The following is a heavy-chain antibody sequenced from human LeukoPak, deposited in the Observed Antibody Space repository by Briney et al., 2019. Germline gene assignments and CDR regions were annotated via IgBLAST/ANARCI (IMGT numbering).Heavy chain of an antibody. D-gene: IGHD4-17*01. CDR2: INPSGGST. Sequence: ASVKVSCKASGYTFTSYYMHWVRQAPGQGLEWMGIINPSGGSTSYAQKFQGRVTMTRDMSTSTVYMELSSLRSDDTAVYYCARGGNRLTTVTWTVSDYYYYMDVRGKGTTVTISS. V-gene: IGHV1-46*01. J-gene: IGHJ6*03. CDR3: ARGGNRLTTVTWTVSDYYYYMDV. CDR1: GYTFTSYY.